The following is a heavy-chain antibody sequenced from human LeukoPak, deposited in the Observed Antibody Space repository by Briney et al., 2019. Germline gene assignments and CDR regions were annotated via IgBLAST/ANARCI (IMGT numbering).Heavy chain of an antibody. Sequence: GESLKISCQGSAYTFTTYWITWVRQMPGKGLGWMGRIDPSDSYTNYSPSFQGHVTISADKSISTAYLQWSSLKASDTAMYYCAVHTSGLYWGQGTLVTVSS. CDR2: IDPSDSYT. J-gene: IGHJ4*02. D-gene: IGHD3-22*01. CDR3: AVHTSGLY. CDR1: AYTFTTYW. V-gene: IGHV5-10-1*01.